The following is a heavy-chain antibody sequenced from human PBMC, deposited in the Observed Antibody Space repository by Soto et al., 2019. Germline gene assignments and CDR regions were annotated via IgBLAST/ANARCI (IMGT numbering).Heavy chain of an antibody. CDR1: GGSISSGDNY. Sequence: PSETLSLTCTVSGGSISSGDNYWSWIRQPPGKGLERIGHTYYSGSTYYNPSLKSQVTISVDTSKNQFSLKLSSVTAADTAVYYCARVVYCSSTGCQPGRMDVWGQGTTVTVSS. V-gene: IGHV4-30-4*01. D-gene: IGHD2-2*01. CDR3: ARVVYCSSTGCQPGRMDV. CDR2: TYYSGST. J-gene: IGHJ6*02.